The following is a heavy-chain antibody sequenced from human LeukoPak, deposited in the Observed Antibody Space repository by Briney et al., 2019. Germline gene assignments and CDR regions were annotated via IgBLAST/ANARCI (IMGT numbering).Heavy chain of an antibody. CDR3: AKDPLGYCSSTSCSGMDV. V-gene: IGHV3-23*01. CDR1: GFTFSSYA. CDR2: ISGSGGST. Sequence: GGSLRLSCAASGFTFSSYALSWVRQAPGKGLEWVSAISGSGGSTYYADSVKGRFTISRDNSKNTLYLQMNSLRAEDTAVYYCAKDPLGYCSSTSCSGMDVWGQGTTVTVPS. J-gene: IGHJ6*02. D-gene: IGHD2-2*01.